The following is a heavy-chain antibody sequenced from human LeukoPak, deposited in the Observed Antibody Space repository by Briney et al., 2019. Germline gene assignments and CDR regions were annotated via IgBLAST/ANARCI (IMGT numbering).Heavy chain of an antibody. D-gene: IGHD2-8*01. CDR3: ARESQPRYCTNGVCYTSRAFDI. CDR2: IYSGGST. CDR1: GFTVSSNY. J-gene: IGHJ3*02. V-gene: IGHV3-53*01. Sequence: GGSLRLSCAASGFTVSSNYMSWVRQAPGKGLEWVSVIYSGGSTYYADSVKGRFTISRDNSKNTLYLQMNSLRAEDTTVYYCARESQPRYCTNGVCYTSRAFDIWGQGTMVTVSS.